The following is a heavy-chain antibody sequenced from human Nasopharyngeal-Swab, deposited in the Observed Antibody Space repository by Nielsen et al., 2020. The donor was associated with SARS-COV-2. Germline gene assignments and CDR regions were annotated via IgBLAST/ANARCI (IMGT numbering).Heavy chain of an antibody. CDR2: INAGNGNT. Sequence: ASVKVSCKASGYTFTSYAMHWVRQAPGQRLEWMGWINAGNGNTKYSQKFQGRVTITGDTSASTAYMELSSLRSEDTAVYYCAKGLAAAGTDYYYYMDVWGKGTTVTVSS. CDR1: GYTFTSYA. J-gene: IGHJ6*03. V-gene: IGHV1-3*01. D-gene: IGHD6-13*01. CDR3: AKGLAAAGTDYYYYMDV.